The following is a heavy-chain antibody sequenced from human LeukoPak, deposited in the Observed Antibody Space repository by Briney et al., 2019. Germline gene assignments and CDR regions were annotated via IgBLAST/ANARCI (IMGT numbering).Heavy chain of an antibody. Sequence: PGGSLRLSCAASGFTFSSYAIHWVRQAPVKGLEWVAVISYDGNNQFYADAVKGRFTISRENSENTLYLEMNSLRPEDTAVYFCARGGSYDFSTGYCQTQYYRGMDVWGPGTTVTVSS. CDR2: ISYDGNNQ. CDR1: GFTFSSYA. J-gene: IGHJ6*02. D-gene: IGHD3-3*01. V-gene: IGHV3-30*04. CDR3: ARGGSYDFSTGYCQTQYYRGMDV.